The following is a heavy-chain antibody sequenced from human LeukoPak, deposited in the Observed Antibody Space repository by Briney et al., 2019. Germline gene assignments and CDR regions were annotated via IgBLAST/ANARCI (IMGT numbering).Heavy chain of an antibody. D-gene: IGHD3-22*01. CDR2: ISYDGSNK. V-gene: IGHV3-30*03. J-gene: IGHJ4*02. Sequence: GRSLRLSCAASGFTFSSYGMHWVRQAPGKGLEWVAVISYDGSNKYYADSVKGRFTISRDNAKNSLYLQMNSLRAEDTAVYYCARSYYYDSSGPIGPDYWGQGTLVTVSS. CDR3: ARSYYYDSSGPIGPDY. CDR1: GFTFSSYG.